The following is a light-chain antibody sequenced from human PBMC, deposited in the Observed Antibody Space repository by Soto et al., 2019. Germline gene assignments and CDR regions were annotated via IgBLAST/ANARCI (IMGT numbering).Light chain of an antibody. CDR2: DAS. CDR1: QSVRSN. Sequence: EIVMTQSPATLSVSPGERSTLSCRASQSVRSNLAWYQQKPGQAPRLLIYDASTRATGIPARFSGSGSGTEFTLTISSLQSEDFAVYYCQQYNNWPRTFGQGTKVEIK. J-gene: IGKJ1*01. V-gene: IGKV3-15*01. CDR3: QQYNNWPRT.